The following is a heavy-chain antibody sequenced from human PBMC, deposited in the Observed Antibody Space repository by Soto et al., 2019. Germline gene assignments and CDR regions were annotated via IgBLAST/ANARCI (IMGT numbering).Heavy chain of an antibody. CDR3: ARDSGDTTLRQWGRSFHY. CDR1: GFTFTNYY. D-gene: IGHD1-1*01. CDR2: INPSGGGT. J-gene: IGHJ4*02. Sequence: QVQLVQSGAEVKKPGASVKVSCKASGFTFTNYYIHWVRQAPGQGLEWMGLINPSGGGTFYAQKCQGRATVTRDTSTGTVYMELSNLRSEDTAVYFCARDSGDTTLRQWGRSFHYWGQGTLVTVSS. V-gene: IGHV1-46*01.